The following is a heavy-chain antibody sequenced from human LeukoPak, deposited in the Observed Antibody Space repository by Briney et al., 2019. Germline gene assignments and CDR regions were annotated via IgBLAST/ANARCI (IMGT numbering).Heavy chain of an antibody. D-gene: IGHD3-10*01. CDR3: ATRVLLWFGEFYFDY. CDR1: GGSISSSNW. V-gene: IGHV4-4*02. J-gene: IGHJ4*02. Sequence: SGTLSLTCAVSGGSISSSNWWSWVRQPPGKGLEWIGEIYHSGSTNYNPSLKSRVTISVDKSKNQFSLKLSSVTAADTAVYYCATRVLLWFGEFYFDYWGQGTLVTVSS. CDR2: IYHSGST.